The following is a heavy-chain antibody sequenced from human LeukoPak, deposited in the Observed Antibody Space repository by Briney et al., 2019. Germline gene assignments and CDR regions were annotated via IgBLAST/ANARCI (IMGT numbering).Heavy chain of an antibody. Sequence: SETLSLTCTVSGGSISSYYWSWVRQPPGKGLEWIGYIYYSGSTNYNPSLKSRVTISVDTSKNQFSLKLSSVTAADTAVYYCARVRYCGGDCYSSYYYMDVWGKGTTVTVSS. CDR3: ARVRYCGGDCYSSYYYMDV. CDR1: GGSISSYY. CDR2: IYYSGST. J-gene: IGHJ6*03. D-gene: IGHD2-21*02. V-gene: IGHV4-59*08.